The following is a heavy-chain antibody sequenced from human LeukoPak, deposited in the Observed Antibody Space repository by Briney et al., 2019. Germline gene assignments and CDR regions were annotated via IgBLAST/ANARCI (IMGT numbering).Heavy chain of an antibody. D-gene: IGHD3-3*01. V-gene: IGHV1-8*01. J-gene: IGHJ6*03. Sequence: ASVKVSCKASGYTFTSYDINWVRQATGQGLEWMGWMNPNSGNTAYAQKFQGRVTIITDESTSTAYMELSSLRSEDTAVYYCARNTIFGVVGRVPYYYMDVWGKGTTVTVSS. CDR1: GYTFTSYD. CDR3: ARNTIFGVVGRVPYYYMDV. CDR2: MNPNSGNT.